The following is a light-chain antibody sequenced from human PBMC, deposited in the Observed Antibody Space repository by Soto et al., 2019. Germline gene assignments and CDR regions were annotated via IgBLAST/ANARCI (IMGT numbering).Light chain of an antibody. CDR3: SSYTSSNTLV. J-gene: IGLJ2*01. CDR2: EVS. V-gene: IGLV2-14*01. Sequence: QSALTQPASVSGSPGQSITISCTGTSSDVGAYNYVSWYQQHPGKAPKLMIFEVSDRPSGVSNRFSGSMSGNTASLTISGLQAEDEADYYCSSYTSSNTLVFGGGTKLTVL. CDR1: SSDVGAYNY.